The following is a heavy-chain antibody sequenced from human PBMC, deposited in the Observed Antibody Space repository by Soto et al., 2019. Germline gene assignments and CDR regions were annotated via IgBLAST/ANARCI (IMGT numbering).Heavy chain of an antibody. Sequence: EVQLVESGGGEVQPGGSLRLSCAASGFSFSQYWLSWVRQAPGKGPEWVAKINQDGDDKKYVDSVKGRFTISRYNAKHSLYLQMHSLRAEDAAVYYCTRLYDDSWGQGTLVTVSS. CDR2: INQDGDDK. V-gene: IGHV3-7*03. D-gene: IGHD3-16*01. CDR3: TRLYDDS. J-gene: IGHJ4*02. CDR1: GFSFSQYW.